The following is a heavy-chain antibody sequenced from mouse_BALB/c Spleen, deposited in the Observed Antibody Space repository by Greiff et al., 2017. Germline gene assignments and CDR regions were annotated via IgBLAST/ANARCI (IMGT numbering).Heavy chain of an antibody. V-gene: IGHV5-6-5*01. CDR1: GFTFSSYA. J-gene: IGHJ3*01. CDR3: AREESFNWDGFAY. Sequence: EVQLVESGGGLVKPGGSLKLSCAASGFTFSSYAMSWVRQTPEKRLEWVASISSGGSTYYPDSVKGRFTISRDNARNILYLQMSSLRSEDTAMYYCAREESFNWDGFAYWGQGTLVTVSA. D-gene: IGHD4-1*01. CDR2: ISSGGST.